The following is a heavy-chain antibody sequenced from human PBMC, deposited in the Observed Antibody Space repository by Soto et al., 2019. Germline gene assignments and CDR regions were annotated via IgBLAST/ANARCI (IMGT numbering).Heavy chain of an antibody. V-gene: IGHV1-69*13. Sequence: GASVKVSCKASGGTFSSYAISWVRQAPGQGLEWMGGIIPIFGTANYAQKFQGRVTITADESTSTAYMELSSLRSEGTAVYYCARAPFPYYYDSSGYYFPTYYFDYWGQGTLVTVPS. J-gene: IGHJ4*02. D-gene: IGHD3-22*01. CDR3: ARAPFPYYYDSSGYYFPTYYFDY. CDR2: IIPIFGTA. CDR1: GGTFSSYA.